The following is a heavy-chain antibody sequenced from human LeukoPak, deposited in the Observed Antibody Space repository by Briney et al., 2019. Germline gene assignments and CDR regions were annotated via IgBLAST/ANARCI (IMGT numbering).Heavy chain of an antibody. CDR2: IYYSGST. V-gene: IGHV4-59*11. Sequence: SETLSLTCTVFGGSITDHYWSWIRQPPGKGLEWIGYIYYSGSTNYNPSLESRVTISVDTSKTHFSMRLSSVTAADTAVYFCARDPAYGGRAFDLWGRGTLVTVSS. D-gene: IGHD4-23*01. J-gene: IGHJ3*01. CDR1: GGSITDHY. CDR3: ARDPAYGGRAFDL.